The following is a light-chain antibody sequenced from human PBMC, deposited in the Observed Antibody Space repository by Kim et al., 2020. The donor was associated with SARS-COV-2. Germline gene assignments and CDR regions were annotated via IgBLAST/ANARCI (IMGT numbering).Light chain of an antibody. CDR2: YDS. CDR3: QVWDSSSDQYV. CDR1: NIGSKS. Sequence: AAGKTAMNTCGGNNIGSKSVPGYQQNPGQAPVLVIYYDSDRPPRTSERFSGSNSGNTATLTISRVEAGDEADYYCQVWDSSSDQYVFGTGTKVTVL. V-gene: IGLV3-21*04. J-gene: IGLJ1*01.